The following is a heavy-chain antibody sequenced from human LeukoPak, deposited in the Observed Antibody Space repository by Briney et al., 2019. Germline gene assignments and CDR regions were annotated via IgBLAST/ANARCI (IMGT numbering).Heavy chain of an antibody. D-gene: IGHD2-8*01. CDR2: IYYSGRT. CDR1: GGSISSYY. Sequence: SETLSLTCTVSGGSISSYYWSWIRQPPGKGLEWIGYIYYSGRTNYNPSLKSRVTISVDTSKNQFSLKLSSVTAADTAVYYCARRGVYCTNGVCYRGPDAFDIWGQGTMVTVSS. J-gene: IGHJ3*02. V-gene: IGHV4-59*08. CDR3: ARRGVYCTNGVCYRGPDAFDI.